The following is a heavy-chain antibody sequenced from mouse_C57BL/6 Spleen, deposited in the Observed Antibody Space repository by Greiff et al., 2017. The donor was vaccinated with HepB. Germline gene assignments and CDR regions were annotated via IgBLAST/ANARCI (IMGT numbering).Heavy chain of an antibody. CDR1: GFTFSDYG. J-gene: IGHJ4*01. D-gene: IGHD2-3*01. CDR2: ISSGSSTI. CDR3: ARSDGYYYAMDY. Sequence: DVQLVESGGGLVKPGGSLKLSCAASGFTFSDYGMHWVRQAPEKGLEWVAYISSGSSTIYYADTVKGRFTISRDNAKNTLFLQMTSLRSEDTAMYYCARSDGYYYAMDYWGQGTSVTVSS. V-gene: IGHV5-17*01.